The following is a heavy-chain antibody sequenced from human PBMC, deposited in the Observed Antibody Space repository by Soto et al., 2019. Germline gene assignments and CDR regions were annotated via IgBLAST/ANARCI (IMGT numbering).Heavy chain of an antibody. D-gene: IGHD2-2*01. CDR2: IVVGSGNT. Sequence: SVKVSCKASGFTFTSSAVQWVRQARGQRLEWIGWIVVGSGNTNYAQKFQERVTITRDMSTSTAYMELSSLRSEDTAVYYCAAEGSSTRAYYYYYGMDVWGQGTTVTVSS. CDR1: GFTFTSSA. J-gene: IGHJ6*02. V-gene: IGHV1-58*01. CDR3: AAEGSSTRAYYYYYGMDV.